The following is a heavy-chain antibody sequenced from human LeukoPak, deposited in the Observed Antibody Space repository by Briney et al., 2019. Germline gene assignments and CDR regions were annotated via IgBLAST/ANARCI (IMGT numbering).Heavy chain of an antibody. CDR1: GFMLSSYW. CDR2: INSDGSST. CDR3: AAAIAVAGTTPFDY. V-gene: IGHV3-74*01. J-gene: IGHJ4*02. D-gene: IGHD6-19*01. Sequence: GGSLRLSCAASGFMLSSYWMHWVRQAPGKGLVWVSHINSDGSSTSYADSVKGRFTMSRDNAKNTLYLQMNSLRGEDTAVYYCAAAIAVAGTTPFDYWGQGTLVTVSS.